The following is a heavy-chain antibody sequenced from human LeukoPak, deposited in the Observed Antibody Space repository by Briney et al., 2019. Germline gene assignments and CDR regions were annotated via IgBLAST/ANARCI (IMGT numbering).Heavy chain of an antibody. CDR3: ARAVLRYFDWLKGGDAFDI. V-gene: IGHV3-21*01. CDR1: GFTFSSYS. CDR2: ISSSSSYI. Sequence: PGGSLRLSCAASGFTFSSYSMNWVRQAAGKVLEWVSSISSSSSYIYYADSVKGRFTISRDNAKNSLYLQMNSLRAEDTAVYYCARAVLRYFDWLKGGDAFDIWGQGTMVTVSS. D-gene: IGHD3-9*01. J-gene: IGHJ3*02.